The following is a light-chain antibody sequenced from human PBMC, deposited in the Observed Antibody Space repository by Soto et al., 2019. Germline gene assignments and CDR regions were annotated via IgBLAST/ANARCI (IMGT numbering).Light chain of an antibody. CDR1: QSVLYSSNNNNY. CDR2: WAS. CDR3: QQYYSMPLT. Sequence: DIVMTQSPDSLAVSLGERATINCKSSQSVLYSSNNNNYLAWYQQTPGQPPRLLIYWASTREPGVPDRFSGSGSGTEFTLTISSLQAEDVAVYYCQQYYSMPLTFVGGTKVEIK. V-gene: IGKV4-1*01. J-gene: IGKJ4*01.